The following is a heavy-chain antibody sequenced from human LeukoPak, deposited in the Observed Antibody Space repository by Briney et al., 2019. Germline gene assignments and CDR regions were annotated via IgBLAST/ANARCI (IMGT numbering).Heavy chain of an antibody. D-gene: IGHD2-15*01. J-gene: IGHJ2*01. CDR3: ARHGGSVVPPNWYFDL. CDR1: GGTFSSYA. Sequence: SVKVSCTASGGTFSSYAISWVRQAPGQGLEWMGGIIPIFGTANYAQKFQGRVTITADESTSTAYMELSSLRSEDTAVYYCARHGGSVVPPNWYFDLWGRGTLVTVSS. CDR2: IIPIFGTA. V-gene: IGHV1-69*01.